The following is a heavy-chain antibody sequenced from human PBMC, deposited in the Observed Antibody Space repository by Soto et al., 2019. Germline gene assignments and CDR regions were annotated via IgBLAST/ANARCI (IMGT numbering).Heavy chain of an antibody. V-gene: IGHV4-31*03. CDR1: GGSISSGGYY. D-gene: IGHD6-19*01. CDR2: IYYSGST. Sequence: ASETLSLTCTVSGGSISSGGYYWSWIRQHPGKGLEWIGYIYYSGSTYYNPSLESRVTISVDTSKNQFSLKLSSVTAADTAVYYCARETDNNSSGWHFDYWGQGTLVTVSS. J-gene: IGHJ4*02. CDR3: ARETDNNSSGWHFDY.